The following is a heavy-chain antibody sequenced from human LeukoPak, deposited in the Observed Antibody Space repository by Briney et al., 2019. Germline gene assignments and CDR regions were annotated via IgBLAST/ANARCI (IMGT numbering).Heavy chain of an antibody. D-gene: IGHD3-9*01. CDR2: ITGSDGTT. Sequence: HPGGSLRLSCAASGFTFSNYAMSWVRQAPGKGLEWVSAITGSDGTTYYADSVKGRFTISRDNSKNTLYLQMNSLRVEDTALYYCAQWGDYDILTSYYVSDYWGQGTLVTVSS. V-gene: IGHV3-23*01. CDR3: AQWGDYDILTSYYVSDY. CDR1: GFTFSNYA. J-gene: IGHJ4*02.